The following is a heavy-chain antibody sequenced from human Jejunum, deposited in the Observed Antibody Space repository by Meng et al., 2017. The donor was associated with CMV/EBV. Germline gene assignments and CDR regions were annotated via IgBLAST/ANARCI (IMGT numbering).Heavy chain of an antibody. D-gene: IGHD3-16*01. Sequence: ASGGTLISYVISWVRQAPGQGLEWMGRIIPIIGRPHHAKRFQDRVSITADKATSTVYMELKTLTSEDTAVYFCASDITGNSYAYDSWGQGTLVTVSS. CDR3: ASDITGNSYAYDS. CDR1: GGTLISYV. V-gene: IGHV1-69*04. CDR2: IIPIIGRP. J-gene: IGHJ5*01.